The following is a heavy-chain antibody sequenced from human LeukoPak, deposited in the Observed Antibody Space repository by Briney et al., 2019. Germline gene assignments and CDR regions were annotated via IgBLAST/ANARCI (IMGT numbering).Heavy chain of an antibody. J-gene: IGHJ3*02. Sequence: GGSLRLSCAASGFTVSSNYMSWVRQAPGKGLEWVSVIYSGGSTYYADSVKGRFTISRDNSKNTLYLQMNSLRAEDTAVYYCARDLTTVETPGAFDIWGQGTMVTVSS. V-gene: IGHV3-53*01. CDR3: ARDLTTVETPGAFDI. CDR2: IYSGGST. CDR1: GFTVSSNY. D-gene: IGHD4-23*01.